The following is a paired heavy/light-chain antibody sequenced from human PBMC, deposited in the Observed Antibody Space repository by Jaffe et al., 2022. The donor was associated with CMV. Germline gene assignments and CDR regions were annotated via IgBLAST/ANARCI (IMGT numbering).Heavy chain of an antibody. CDR1: GFTFSSYA. CDR3: SSGGMAAVILDY. Sequence: EVQLLESGGGLVQPGGSLRLSCAASGFTFSSYAMSWVRQAPGKGLEWVSAISDSAISTYYADSVEGRFTISRDNSKNTLYLQMNSLRAEDTAIYYCSSGGMAAVILDYWGQGTLVTVSS. V-gene: IGHV3-23*01. D-gene: IGHD3-10*01. CDR2: ISDSAIST. J-gene: IGHJ4*02.
Light chain of an antibody. CDR2: AAS. J-gene: IGKJ2*01. Sequence: IQLTQSPSSLSASVGDRVTITCRASQGISSYLAWYQQKPGKAPKLLIYAASTLQSGVPSRFSGSGSGTDFTLTISSLQPEDFSTYYCQQLNSHPYTFGQGTRLEIK. CDR1: QGISSY. CDR3: QQLNSHPYT. V-gene: IGKV1-9*01.